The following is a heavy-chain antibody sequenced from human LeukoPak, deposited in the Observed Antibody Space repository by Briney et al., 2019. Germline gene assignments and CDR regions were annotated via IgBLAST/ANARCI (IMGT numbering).Heavy chain of an antibody. D-gene: IGHD3-10*01. CDR2: IQSDGSNK. V-gene: IGHV3-30*02. Sequence: GGSLRLSCAASGFTFTSYGIHWVRQAPGKGLEWVAFIQSDGSNKYYADSVKGRFTISRDSSKNTLYLQMNSLRAEDTAVYYCARDGEHVLAHDYWGQGTLVTVSS. J-gene: IGHJ4*02. CDR3: ARDGEHVLAHDY. CDR1: GFTFTSYG.